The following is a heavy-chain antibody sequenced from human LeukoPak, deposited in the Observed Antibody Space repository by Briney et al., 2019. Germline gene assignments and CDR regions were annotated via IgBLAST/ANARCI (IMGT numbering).Heavy chain of an antibody. CDR2: ISGGGST. CDR3: AKSRWETYAVRAFDI. V-gene: IGHV3-23*01. D-gene: IGHD1-26*01. CDR1: GFTFNNYA. J-gene: IGHJ3*02. Sequence: GGSLRLSCAASGFTFNNYAMTWVRQAPGKGVEWVSAISGGGSTYYADSVKGRFTISRDNSKNALYLRMNSLRAEDTAVYYCAKSRWETYAVRAFDIWGQGTMVTVSS.